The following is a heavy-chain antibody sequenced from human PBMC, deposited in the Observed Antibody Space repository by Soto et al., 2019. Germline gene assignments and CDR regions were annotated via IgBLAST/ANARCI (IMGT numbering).Heavy chain of an antibody. D-gene: IGHD2-8*02. CDR2: INAGNGNT. CDR3: ARGGGVGFGDYTTGGMDV. J-gene: IGHJ6*02. CDR1: GYSFTRYA. Sequence: ASVKVSCKASGYSFTRYAMHLVRQAPGQRLEWMGWINAGNGNTKYSQKFQGRVTIIRDTSASTAYMELSSLRSEDTAVYYCARGGGVGFGDYTTGGMDVWGQGTTVTVSS. V-gene: IGHV1-3*01.